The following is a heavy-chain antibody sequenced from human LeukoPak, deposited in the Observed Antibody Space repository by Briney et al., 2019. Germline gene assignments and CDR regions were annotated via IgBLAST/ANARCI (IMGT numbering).Heavy chain of an antibody. J-gene: IGHJ5*02. D-gene: IGHD3-9*01. CDR3: ARDFGITIFSP. V-gene: IGHV3-23*01. CDR1: GFTFSSYA. CDR2: ISGSGGST. Sequence: GGSLRLSCAASGFTFSSYAMSWVRQAPGKGLEWVSAISGSGGSTYYADSVKGRFTISRDNAKNSLYLQMNSLRAEDTAVYYCARDFGITIFSPWGQGTLVTVSS.